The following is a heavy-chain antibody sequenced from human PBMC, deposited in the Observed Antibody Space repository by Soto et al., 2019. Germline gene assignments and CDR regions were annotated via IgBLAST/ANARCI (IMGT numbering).Heavy chain of an antibody. CDR1: GFTFSSYG. D-gene: IGHD6-13*01. CDR3: ARDSGYSSSWYVPSAYYYYGMDV. J-gene: IGHJ6*02. CDR2: IWYDGSNK. V-gene: IGHV3-33*01. Sequence: GGSLRLSCAASGFTFSSYGMHWVRQAPGKGLEWVAVIWYDGSNKYYADSVKGRFTISRDNSKNTLYLQMNSLRAEDTAVYYCARDSGYSSSWYVPSAYYYYGMDVWGQGTTVTVSS.